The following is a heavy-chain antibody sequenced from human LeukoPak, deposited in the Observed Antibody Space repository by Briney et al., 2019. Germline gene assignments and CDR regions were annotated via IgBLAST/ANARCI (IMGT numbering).Heavy chain of an antibody. CDR2: ISAYNGNT. Sequence: GASVKVSCKASGYTFTSYGISWLRQAPGQGLEWMGWISAYNGNTNYAQKLQGRVTMTTDTSTSTAYMELRSLRSDDTAVYYCARFRQIGGVNWFDPWGQGTLVTVSS. V-gene: IGHV1-18*01. J-gene: IGHJ5*02. D-gene: IGHD2-8*01. CDR1: GYTFTSYG. CDR3: ARFRQIGGVNWFDP.